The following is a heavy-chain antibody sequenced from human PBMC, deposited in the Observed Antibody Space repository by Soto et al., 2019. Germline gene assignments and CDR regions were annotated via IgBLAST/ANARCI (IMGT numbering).Heavy chain of an antibody. Sequence: PGGSLRLSCAASGFTFSSYGMHWARQGPGRGLEWVSAISGSGGSTYYADSVKGRFTISRDNSKNTLYLQMNSLRAEDTAVYYCAKAPPYDSSGYPNWFDPWGQGTLVTVSS. CDR1: GFTFSSYG. CDR3: AKAPPYDSSGYPNWFDP. CDR2: ISGSGGST. V-gene: IGHV3-23*01. D-gene: IGHD3-22*01. J-gene: IGHJ5*02.